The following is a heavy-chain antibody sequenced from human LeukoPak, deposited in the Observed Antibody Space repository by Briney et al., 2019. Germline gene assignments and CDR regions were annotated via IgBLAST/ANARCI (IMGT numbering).Heavy chain of an antibody. J-gene: IGHJ4*02. Sequence: SETLSLTCTVSGYSISSGYYWGWIRQSPGKGLEWIGSIYHGGSTYYNPSLRSRVIVSVDTSKNQFSLRLSSVTAADTAVYYCARGRYYFDYWGQGTLVTVSS. V-gene: IGHV4-38-2*02. CDR3: ARGRYYFDY. CDR1: GYSISSGYY. CDR2: IYHGGST.